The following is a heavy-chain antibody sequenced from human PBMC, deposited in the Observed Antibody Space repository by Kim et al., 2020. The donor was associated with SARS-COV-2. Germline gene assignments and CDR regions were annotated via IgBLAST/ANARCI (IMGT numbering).Heavy chain of an antibody. V-gene: IGHV1-69*04. J-gene: IGHJ6*02. Sequence: QKVQGRVRITADKSTSTAYMELSSLRSEDTAVYYCARGHGGSYLYYGMDVWGQGTTVTVSS. D-gene: IGHD1-26*01. CDR3: ARGHGGSYLYYGMDV.